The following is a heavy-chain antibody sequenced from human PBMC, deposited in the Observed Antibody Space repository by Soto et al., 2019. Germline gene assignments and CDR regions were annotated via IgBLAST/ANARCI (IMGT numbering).Heavy chain of an antibody. V-gene: IGHV5-51*01. Sequence: PGESLKISCKGSGYAFINFWIGWVRQMPGKGLEWMGIIYTSNSETRYSPSFQGQATMSVDKSTATAYLQWSSLKASDTAVYYCARPGGSGTFYKFDFWGQGTPVTVSS. CDR1: GYAFINFW. CDR2: IYTSNSET. D-gene: IGHD3-10*01. J-gene: IGHJ4*02. CDR3: ARPGGSGTFYKFDF.